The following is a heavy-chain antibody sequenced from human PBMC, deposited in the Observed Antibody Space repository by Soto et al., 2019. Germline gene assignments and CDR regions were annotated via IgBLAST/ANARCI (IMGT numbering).Heavy chain of an antibody. CDR1: GFTFSDHS. J-gene: IGHJ4*02. CDR2: IRNKANTYTT. CDR3: TSGFCSGVSCYSADFGY. V-gene: IGHV3-72*01. Sequence: EVQLVESGGGLVQPGGSLRLSCAASGFTFSDHSMDWVRQAPGKGLEWVGRIRNKANTYTTDHAASVKGRFTISRDDSMNSVFLQMNSLKTEDSAVYYCTSGFCSGVSCYSADFGYWGQGTLVTVSS. D-gene: IGHD2-15*01.